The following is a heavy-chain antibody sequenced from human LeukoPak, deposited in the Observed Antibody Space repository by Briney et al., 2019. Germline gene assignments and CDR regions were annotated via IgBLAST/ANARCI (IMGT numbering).Heavy chain of an antibody. Sequence: GGSLRLSCAASRFTFSDYYMSWIRQAPGKGLEWVSYISSSGSTIYYADSVKGRFTISRDNAKNSLYLQMNGLRAEDTAVYYCARHQYISGWYDAFDIWGQGTMVTVSS. V-gene: IGHV3-11*04. D-gene: IGHD6-19*01. J-gene: IGHJ3*02. CDR2: ISSSGSTI. CDR3: ARHQYISGWYDAFDI. CDR1: RFTFSDYY.